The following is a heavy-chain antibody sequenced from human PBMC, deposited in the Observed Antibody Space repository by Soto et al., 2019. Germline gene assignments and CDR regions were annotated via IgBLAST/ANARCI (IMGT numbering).Heavy chain of an antibody. CDR3: AREDPASLYYYDSSGYLKGPAFDI. J-gene: IGHJ3*02. D-gene: IGHD3-22*01. CDR2: INHSGST. Sequence: AVYCGIFSGYYRRWYRQPLCERREWIGEINHSGSTNYNPSLKSRVTISVDTSKNQFSLKLSSVTAADTAVYYCAREDPASLYYYDSSGYLKGPAFDIGGQGTMVT. CDR1: CGIFSGYY. V-gene: IGHV4-34*01.